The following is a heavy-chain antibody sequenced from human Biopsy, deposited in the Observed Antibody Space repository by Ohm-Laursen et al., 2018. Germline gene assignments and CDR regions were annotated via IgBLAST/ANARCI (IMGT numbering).Heavy chain of an antibody. Sequence: GSLRLSCAASGFTFNSHEMNWVRQAPGKGLEWISYINVYSNKKYYADSVKGRFIVSRDNDKNSLYLQMNSLRAEDTAVYHCARSPGRDRMDVWGQGTTVSVSS. CDR1: GFTFNSHE. J-gene: IGHJ6*02. CDR3: ARSPGRDRMDV. CDR2: INVYSNKK. D-gene: IGHD1-14*01. V-gene: IGHV3-48*03.